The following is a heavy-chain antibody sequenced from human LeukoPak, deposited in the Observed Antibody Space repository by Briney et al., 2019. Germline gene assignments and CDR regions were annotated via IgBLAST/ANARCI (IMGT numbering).Heavy chain of an antibody. CDR1: GFTFDDYA. J-gene: IGHJ4*02. Sequence: GGSLRLSCAASGFTFDDYAMHWVRQAPGKGLEWVSGISWNSGSIGHADSVKGRFTISRDNAKNSLYLQMNSLRAEDTALYYCAKDRSLGYCSGGSCPSLVGDYWGQGTLVTVSS. V-gene: IGHV3-9*01. CDR3: AKDRSLGYCSGGSCPSLVGDY. D-gene: IGHD2-15*01. CDR2: ISWNSGSI.